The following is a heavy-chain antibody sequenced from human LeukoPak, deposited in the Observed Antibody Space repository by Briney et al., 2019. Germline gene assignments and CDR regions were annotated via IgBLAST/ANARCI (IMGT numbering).Heavy chain of an antibody. D-gene: IGHD3-10*01. CDR3: ASYGSGSYQKNFDY. J-gene: IGHJ4*02. V-gene: IGHV4-59*08. CDR2: IYYSGST. CDR1: GGSISSYY. Sequence: SETLSLTCTVSGGSISSYYWSWLRQPPGKGLEWIGYIYYSGSTNYNPSLKSRVTISVDTSKNQFSLKLSSVTTAGTAVYYCASYGSGSYQKNFDYWGQGTLVTVSS.